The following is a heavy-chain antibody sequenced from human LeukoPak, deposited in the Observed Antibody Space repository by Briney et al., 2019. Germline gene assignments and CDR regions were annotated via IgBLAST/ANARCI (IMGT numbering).Heavy chain of an antibody. Sequence: PGGSLRLSCAASGFTFSSYEMNWVRQAPGKGLEWVSYISSSGSTIYYADSVKGRFTISRDNAKNSLYLQMNSLRAEDTAVYYCARATTVTPYYFDYWGRGTLVTVSS. D-gene: IGHD4-17*01. J-gene: IGHJ4*02. CDR3: ARATTVTPYYFDY. V-gene: IGHV3-48*03. CDR1: GFTFSSYE. CDR2: ISSSGSTI.